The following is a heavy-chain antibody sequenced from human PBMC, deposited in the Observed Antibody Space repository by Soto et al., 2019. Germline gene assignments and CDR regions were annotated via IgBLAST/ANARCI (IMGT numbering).Heavy chain of an antibody. J-gene: IGHJ6*02. V-gene: IGHV4-34*01. D-gene: IGHD2-2*01. CDR1: GECFSRWY. CDR3: ARIVVVPAAMNYYYYGMDV. Sequence: SETRSVARAVGGECFSRWYSSWFRQPPGKGLEWIGEINHSGSTNYNPSLKSRVTISVDTSKNQFSLKLSSVTAADTAVYYCARIVVVPAAMNYYYYGMDVWGQGTTVTVS. CDR2: INHSGST.